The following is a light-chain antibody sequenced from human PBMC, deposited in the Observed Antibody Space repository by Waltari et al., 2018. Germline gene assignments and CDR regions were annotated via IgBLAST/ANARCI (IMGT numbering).Light chain of an antibody. CDR2: EVT. CDR3: CSYAGSNTWV. Sequence: QSALTQTASVSGSPGQSITIYCTGNSSDVGSYNLVSWYQQHPGKAPKLMIYEVTKRPSGVSNRLSASKSGNTASLTISGIQAEDEADYYCCSYAGSNTWVFGGGTKLTVL. V-gene: IGLV2-23*02. J-gene: IGLJ3*02. CDR1: SSDVGSYNL.